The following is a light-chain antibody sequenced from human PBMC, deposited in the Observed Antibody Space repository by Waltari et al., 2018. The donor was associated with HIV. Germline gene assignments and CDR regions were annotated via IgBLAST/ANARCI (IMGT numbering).Light chain of an antibody. J-gene: IGLJ3*02. CDR3: SSYSSSSTCV. V-gene: IGLV2-18*02. CDR1: SSDVGSYNR. Sequence: QSALTQPPSVSGSPGQSVTISCTGTSSDVGSYNRVSWYQQPPGTAPKLMIYEVTNRPSGVPVRFSGSKSCNTASLTISGLQAEDDAHYYCSSYSSSSTCVFGGGTKLTVL. CDR2: EVT.